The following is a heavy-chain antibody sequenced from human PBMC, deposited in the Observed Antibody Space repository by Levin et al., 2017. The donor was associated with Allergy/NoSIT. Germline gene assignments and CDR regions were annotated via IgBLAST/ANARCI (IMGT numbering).Heavy chain of an antibody. J-gene: IGHJ4*02. CDR1: GYSLTKLS. V-gene: IGHV1-24*01. Sequence: GESLKISCRVSGYSLTKLSIHWVRQAPGKGLEWMGGFDPEDGLTTFAQRFQGRVTVTEDTSTDTAYMELSSLRSEDTAVYFCASPLGIVVNHFAYWGQGTLVTVSS. D-gene: IGHD3-22*01. CDR2: FDPEDGLT. CDR3: ASPLGIVVNHFAY.